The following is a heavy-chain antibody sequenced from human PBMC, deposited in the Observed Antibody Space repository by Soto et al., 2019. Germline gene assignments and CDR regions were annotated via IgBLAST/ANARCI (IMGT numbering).Heavy chain of an antibody. J-gene: IGHJ5*02. CDR3: ASVVYDFWSGYSGRNWFDP. D-gene: IGHD3-3*01. CDR2: IIPIFGTA. Sequence: SVKVSCKASGGTFSSYAISWVRQAPGQGLEWMGGIIPIFGTANYAQKFQGRVTITADESTSTAYMELSSLRSDDTAVYYCASVVYDFWSGYSGRNWFDPWGQGTLVTVSS. V-gene: IGHV1-69*13. CDR1: GGTFSSYA.